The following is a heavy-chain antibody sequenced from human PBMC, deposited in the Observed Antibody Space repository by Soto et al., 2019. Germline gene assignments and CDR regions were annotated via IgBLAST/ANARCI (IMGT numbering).Heavy chain of an antibody. CDR3: AREGYNSDWFHP. CDR2: IYYTGTT. V-gene: IGHV4-61*08. CDR1: GGSVSSGAYY. D-gene: IGHD5-12*01. Sequence: QVQLQESGPGLVKASETLSLTCTVSGGSVSSGAYYWSWIQQPPGRGLEWIGYIYYTGTTNYNPSLKSRVTISVDTSKNQFSLDLRSVTAADSAIYSCAREGYNSDWFHPWGQGTRVTVSS. J-gene: IGHJ5*02.